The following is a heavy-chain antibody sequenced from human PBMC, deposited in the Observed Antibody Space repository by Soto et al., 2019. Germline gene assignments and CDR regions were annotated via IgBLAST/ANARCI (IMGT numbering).Heavy chain of an antibody. CDR2: ISYDGSNK. CDR3: ARGDGYDSSGPLGY. D-gene: IGHD3-22*01. V-gene: IGHV3-30-3*01. J-gene: IGHJ4*02. CDR1: GFTFSSYA. Sequence: LRLSCAVSGFTFSSYAMHWVRQAPGKGLEWVAVISYDGSNKYYADSVKGRFTISRDNSKNTLYLQMNSLRAEDTAVYYCARGDGYDSSGPLGYWGQGTLVTVSS.